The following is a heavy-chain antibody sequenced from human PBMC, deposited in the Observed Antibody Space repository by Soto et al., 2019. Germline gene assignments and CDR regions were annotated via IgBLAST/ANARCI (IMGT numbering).Heavy chain of an antibody. CDR3: ARTRVYGSYNYYGMAA. D-gene: IGHD3-16*01. CDR2: TYYRSKWYN. V-gene: IGHV6-1*01. J-gene: IGHJ6*02. Sequence: SQTLSLTCAISGDSVSSNSAAWNWIRQSPSRGLEWLGRTYYRSKWYNDYAGSVKSRITINPDTSKNQFSLQLNSVTPEDTAVYYCARTRVYGSYNYYGMAAWGQGTTVTVSS. CDR1: GDSVSSNSAA.